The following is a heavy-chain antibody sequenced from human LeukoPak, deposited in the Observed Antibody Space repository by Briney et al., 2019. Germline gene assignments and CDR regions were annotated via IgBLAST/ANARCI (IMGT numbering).Heavy chain of an antibody. D-gene: IGHD3-3*01. J-gene: IGHJ6*02. CDR1: GFTFSRYA. CDR2: ISGSGGST. CDR3: ARGLADFWSGYYYYYYGMDV. V-gene: IGHV3-23*01. Sequence: GGSLRLSCAASGFTFSRYAMSWVREAPGEGVEWVSAISGSGGSTYYADSVKGRFTISRDNSKNTLYLQMNSLRAEDTAVYYCARGLADFWSGYYYYYYGMDVWGQGTTVTVSS.